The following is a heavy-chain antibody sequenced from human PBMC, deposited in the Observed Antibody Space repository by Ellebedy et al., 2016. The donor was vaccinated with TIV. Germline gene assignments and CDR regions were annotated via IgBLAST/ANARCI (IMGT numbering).Heavy chain of an antibody. D-gene: IGHD3-10*02. V-gene: IGHV3-23*01. Sequence: GGSLRLXXAASGFTFITYAMSWVRQAPGKGLEWVSGISGRGTRTHYADSVKGRFTISRDNSNNTLYLQMNSLRAEDTAVYYCARDSITMFFDPWGRGTLVTVSS. CDR2: ISGRGTRT. CDR3: ARDSITMFFDP. CDR1: GFTFITYA. J-gene: IGHJ5*02.